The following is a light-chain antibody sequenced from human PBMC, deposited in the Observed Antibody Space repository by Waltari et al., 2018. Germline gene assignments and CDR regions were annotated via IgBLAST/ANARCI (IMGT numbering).Light chain of an antibody. Sequence: QSVLTQPPSVSGAPGQRVTISCTGSNSNIGSYDVHWYQQLPGTAPKLLIYGKNNRPSGVPARFSGSKSGTSASLAITGLQAEDEADYYCQSYDSSLSGVVFGGGTKLTVL. CDR1: NSNIGSYD. V-gene: IGLV1-40*01. J-gene: IGLJ2*01. CDR3: QSYDSSLSGVV. CDR2: GKN.